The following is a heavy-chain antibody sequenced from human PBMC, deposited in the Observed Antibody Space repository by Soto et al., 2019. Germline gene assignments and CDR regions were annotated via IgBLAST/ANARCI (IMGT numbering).Heavy chain of an antibody. Sequence: QVHLVQSGAEVKKPGASVKVSCKASGYTFTTYYIHWVRQAPGQGLEWMGVINPRGGFTNYAQKSQGRVTMTRDTSTSTVYMELSSQRSDDTAVFYCAREENSGRDGFDYWGQGTLVTVS. J-gene: IGHJ4*02. V-gene: IGHV1-46*01. CDR2: INPRGGFT. CDR3: AREENSGRDGFDY. CDR1: GYTFTTYY. D-gene: IGHD1-26*01.